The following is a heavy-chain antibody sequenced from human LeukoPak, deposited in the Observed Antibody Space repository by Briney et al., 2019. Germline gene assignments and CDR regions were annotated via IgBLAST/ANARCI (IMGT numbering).Heavy chain of an antibody. V-gene: IGHV4-59*01. J-gene: IGHJ3*02. CDR1: GGSISSYY. CDR3: ARVKYYDSSGPRDADDALDI. Sequence: PSETLSLTCTVSGGSISSYYWSWIRQPPGKGLEWIGYIYYSGSTNYNPSLKSRVTISVDTSKNQFSLKLSSVTAADTAVYYCARVKYYDSSGPRDADDALDIWGQGTMVTVSS. D-gene: IGHD3-22*01. CDR2: IYYSGST.